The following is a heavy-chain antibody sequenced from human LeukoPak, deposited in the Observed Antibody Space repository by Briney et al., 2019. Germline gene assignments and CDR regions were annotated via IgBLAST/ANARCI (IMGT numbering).Heavy chain of an antibody. Sequence: GGSLRLSCVASGFTFSNFAMNRVRQAPGKGLEWVSTISSGVGNMYYADSVKGRFTVSRDNAKNSVFLQMSSLRAEDTAVYYCARGDYPRQWGKGTTVTVSS. J-gene: IGHJ6*04. V-gene: IGHV3-21*01. CDR1: GFTFSNFA. CDR2: ISSGVGNM. D-gene: IGHD2-21*01. CDR3: ARGDYPRQ.